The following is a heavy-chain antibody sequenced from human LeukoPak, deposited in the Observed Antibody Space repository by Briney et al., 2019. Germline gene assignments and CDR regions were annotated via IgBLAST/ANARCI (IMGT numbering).Heavy chain of an antibody. J-gene: IGHJ4*02. V-gene: IGHV1-18*01. CDR3: ARDRDYGDYNTQDPFVY. D-gene: IGHD4-17*01. CDR1: GYTFTNFG. CDR2: ISAYT. Sequence: GASVKVSCKASGYTFTNFGISWVRQAPGQGLEWMGWISAYTNYAQRLQGRVTMTTDTSTSTAYMELRSLRSDDTAVYYCARDRDYGDYNTQDPFVYWGQGTLVTVSS.